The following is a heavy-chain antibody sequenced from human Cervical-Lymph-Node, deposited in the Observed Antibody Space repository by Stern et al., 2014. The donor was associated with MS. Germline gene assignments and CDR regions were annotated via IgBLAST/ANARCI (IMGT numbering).Heavy chain of an antibody. V-gene: IGHV1-46*01. J-gene: IGHJ4*02. Sequence: QVQLVQSGIDVKKPGASVKVSCKASGYTFTTYYIHWVRQAPGQGLEWMGIINPSSGATSYAQRFQGRVTMTRDTSTSTVHLELSSLRSEDTAVYYCARDSISDSEYFDYWGQGALVTVSS. CDR3: ARDSISDSEYFDY. CDR2: INPSSGAT. CDR1: GYTFTTYY.